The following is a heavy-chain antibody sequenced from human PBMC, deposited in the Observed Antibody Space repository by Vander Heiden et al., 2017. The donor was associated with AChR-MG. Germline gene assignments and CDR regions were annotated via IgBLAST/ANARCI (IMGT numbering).Heavy chain of an antibody. CDR1: GESFSGYY. D-gene: IGHD3-10*01. CDR2: INHSGST. V-gene: IGHV4-34*01. Sequence: QVQFQQWGAGLLQPSETLSLTCAVPGESFSGYYWSWMRQSPGKGPEWIGEINHSGSTNYTPSLKSRVTISVDTSKKEFSLKLTSVTAADTAVFYCARGRGFFYGSGSYWRPFDYWGQGALVTVSS. J-gene: IGHJ4*02. CDR3: ARGRGFFYGSGSYWRPFDY.